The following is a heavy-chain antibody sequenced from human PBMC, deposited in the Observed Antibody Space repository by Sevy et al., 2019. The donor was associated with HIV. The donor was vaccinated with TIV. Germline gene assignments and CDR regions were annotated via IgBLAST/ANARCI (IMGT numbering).Heavy chain of an antibody. CDR3: ARVAGGENYDYGIDV. CDR2: VYYVGNS. D-gene: IGHD2-21*01. CDR1: GGSITSSGHY. V-gene: IGHV4-39*01. Sequence: SETLSLTCTVSGGSITSSGHYWGWIRQSPGKGLEWIGPVYYVGNSYANPSLTSRVTISADTSKNLFSLSLTSLTAADTAIYYCARVAGGENYDYGIDVWGLGTSVTVSS. J-gene: IGHJ6*02.